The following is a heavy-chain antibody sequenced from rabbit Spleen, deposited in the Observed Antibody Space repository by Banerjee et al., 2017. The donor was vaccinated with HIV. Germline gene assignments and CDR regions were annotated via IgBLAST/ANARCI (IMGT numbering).Heavy chain of an antibody. Sequence: QLVESGGGLVQPGGSLKLACKASGFDFSTYSMSWVRQAPGKGLEWIGYIVPIFGVTYYANWVNGRFTISSHNAQNTLYLQLNSLTAADTATYFCVRDSDDYGDYTRLDLWGQGTLVTVS. CDR3: VRDSDDYGDYTRLDL. J-gene: IGHJ3*01. V-gene: IGHV1S7*01. CDR1: GFDFSTYS. CDR2: IVPIFGVT. D-gene: IGHD2-1*01.